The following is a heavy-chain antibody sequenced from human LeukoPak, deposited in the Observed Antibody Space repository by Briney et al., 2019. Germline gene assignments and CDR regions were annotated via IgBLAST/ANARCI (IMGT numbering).Heavy chain of an antibody. Sequence: ASVKVSCKASGYTFTSYGISWVRQAPGQGLEWMGWISAYNGNTNYAQKLQGRVTMTTDTSTSTAYMELRSLRSDDTAVYYCARDPPWIVVVPAADYYYYYYMDVWGKGTTVTISS. D-gene: IGHD2-2*01. CDR3: ARDPPWIVVVPAADYYYYYYMDV. CDR1: GYTFTSYG. V-gene: IGHV1-18*01. J-gene: IGHJ6*03. CDR2: ISAYNGNT.